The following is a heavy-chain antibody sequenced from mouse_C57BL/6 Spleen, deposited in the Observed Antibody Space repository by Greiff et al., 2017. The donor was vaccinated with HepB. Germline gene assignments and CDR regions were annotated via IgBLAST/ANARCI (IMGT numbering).Heavy chain of an antibody. V-gene: IGHV6-3*01. J-gene: IGHJ2*01. Sequence: DVQLQESGGGLVQPGGSMKLSCVASGFTFSNYWMNWVRQSPEKGLEWVAQIRLKSDNYATHYAESVKGRFTISRDDSKSSVYLQMNNLRAEDTGIYYCTVDGYYDYWGQGTTLTVSS. CDR1: GFTFSNYW. CDR3: TVDGYYDY. D-gene: IGHD2-3*01. CDR2: IRLKSDNYAT.